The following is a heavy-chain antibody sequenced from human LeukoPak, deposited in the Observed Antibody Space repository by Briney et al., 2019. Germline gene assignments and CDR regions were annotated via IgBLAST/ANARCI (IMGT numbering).Heavy chain of an antibody. Sequence: SETLSLTCTVSGGSISSYYWSWIRKPPGKGLEWIGYIYYSGSTNYNPSLKSRVTISVDTSKNQFALKLSSVTAADTAVYYCASLLSISDDHDYWGQGTLVTVSS. V-gene: IGHV4-59*01. J-gene: IGHJ4*02. CDR3: ASLLSISDDHDY. D-gene: IGHD6-6*01. CDR1: GGSISSYY. CDR2: IYYSGST.